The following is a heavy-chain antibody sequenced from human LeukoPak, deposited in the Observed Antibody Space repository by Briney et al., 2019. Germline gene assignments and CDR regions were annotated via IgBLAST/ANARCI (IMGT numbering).Heavy chain of an antibody. CDR1: GGSISSTSYY. J-gene: IGHJ5*02. V-gene: IGHV4-61*09. CDR3: ARGAYFYRSGINWFDP. Sequence: SETLSLTCTVSGGSISSTSYYWSWIRQPAGKGLEWIGHIYTTGSTNCNPSLKSRVTISLDTSKNHFSLKLSSVTAADTAVYYCARGAYFYRSGINWFDPWGQGTLITVSS. D-gene: IGHD3-10*01. CDR2: IYTTGST.